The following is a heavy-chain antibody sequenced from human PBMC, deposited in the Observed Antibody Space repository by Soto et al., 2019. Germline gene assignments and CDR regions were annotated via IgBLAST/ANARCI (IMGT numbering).Heavy chain of an antibody. V-gene: IGHV4-59*01. CDR1: GGSISSYY. D-gene: IGHD2-15*01. CDR2: IYYSGST. Sequence: SETLSLTCTVSGGSISSYYWSWIRQPPGKGLEWIGYIYYSGSTNYNPSLKSRVTISVDTSKNQFSLKLSSVTAADTAVYYCARGGCSGGSCYLYYYYYGMDVWGQGXTVTV. J-gene: IGHJ6*02. CDR3: ARGGCSGGSCYLYYYYYGMDV.